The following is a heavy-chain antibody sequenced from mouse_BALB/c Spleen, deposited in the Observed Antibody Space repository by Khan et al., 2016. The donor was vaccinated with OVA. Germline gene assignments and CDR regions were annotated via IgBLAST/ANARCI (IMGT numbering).Heavy chain of an antibody. J-gene: IGHJ3*01. D-gene: IGHD1-1*01. Sequence: EVQLQQSGTVLARPGASVKMSCKASGYIFTSYWMHWVKQRPGQGLEWIGAIYPGNSDTNYNQNFKGQAKLTAVTSTSTAYMELSSLTNEDSAVYYCTRWSYWFAYWGQGTLVTVSA. CDR3: TRWSYWFAY. CDR1: GYIFTSYW. CDR2: IYPGNSDT. V-gene: IGHV1-5*01.